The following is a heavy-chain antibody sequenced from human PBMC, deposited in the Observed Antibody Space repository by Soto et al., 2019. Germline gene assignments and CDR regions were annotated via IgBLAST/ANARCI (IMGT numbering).Heavy chain of an antibody. D-gene: IGHD5-12*01. J-gene: IGHJ4*02. CDR3: ARDRNSGPSTGYFDY. CDR1: GGTFSSYA. CDR2: IIPICGTA. Sequence: QVQLVQSGAEVKKPGSSVKVSCKASGGTFSSYAISWVRQAPGQGLEWMGGIIPICGTANYAQKFQGRVKITADESTSTAYMELSSLRSEDTAVYYCARDRNSGPSTGYFDYWGQGTLVTVSS. V-gene: IGHV1-69*01.